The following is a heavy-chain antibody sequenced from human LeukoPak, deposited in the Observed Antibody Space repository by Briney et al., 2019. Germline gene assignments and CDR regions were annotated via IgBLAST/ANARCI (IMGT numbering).Heavy chain of an antibody. V-gene: IGHV3-66*01. D-gene: IGHD5-24*01. J-gene: IGHJ4*02. CDR1: GFTVSSNY. Sequence: GGSLRLSCAASGFTVSSNYMSWVRQAPGKGLEWVSVIYSGGNTYYADSVEGRFTISRDNSKNTLYLQMDSLRDEDTAVYYCVRALMGDQDYWGQGTLVTVSS. CDR3: VRALMGDQDY. CDR2: IYSGGNT.